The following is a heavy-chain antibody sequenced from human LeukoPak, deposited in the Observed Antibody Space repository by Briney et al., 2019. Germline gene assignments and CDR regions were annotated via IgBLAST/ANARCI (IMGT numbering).Heavy chain of an antibody. CDR3: AKAYGIVGATYFDY. Sequence: GGSLRLSCAASGFTFDDYAMHWVRRAPGKGLEWVSGISWNSGSIGYADSVKGRFTISRDNFKNTLYLQMNSLRAEDTAVYYCAKAYGIVGATYFDYWGQGTLVTVSS. CDR1: GFTFDDYA. CDR2: ISWNSGSI. D-gene: IGHD1-26*01. V-gene: IGHV3-9*01. J-gene: IGHJ4*02.